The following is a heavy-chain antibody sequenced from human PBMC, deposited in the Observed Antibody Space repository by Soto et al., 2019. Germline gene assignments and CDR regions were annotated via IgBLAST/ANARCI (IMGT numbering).Heavy chain of an antibody. V-gene: IGHV4-4*07. CDR2: IYSSGST. J-gene: IGHJ5*02. D-gene: IGHD6-13*01. CDR3: ARTLEAAGTENWFDP. CDR1: GGSISSYY. Sequence: SETLSVTCSVSGGSISSYYWSWIRQPAGKGLEWIGRIYSSGSTKYNPSLKSRVIMSVDTSKNQFSLKLYSVTAADTAVYYCARTLEAAGTENWFDPWGQVPLVPVSS.